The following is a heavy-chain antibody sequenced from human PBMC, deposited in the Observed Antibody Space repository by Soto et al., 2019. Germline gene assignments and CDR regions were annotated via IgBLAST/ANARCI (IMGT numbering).Heavy chain of an antibody. CDR1: GYTFTSYG. CDR2: ISAYNGNT. D-gene: IGHD5-12*01. Sequence: GASVKVSCKASGYTFTSYGLSWVRQAPGQGLEWMGWISAYNGNTNYAQKLQGRVTMTTDTSTSTAYMELRSLRSDDTAVYYCARDHVIYILATGNAALDIWGQGTMVTVS. CDR3: ARDHVIYILATGNAALDI. J-gene: IGHJ3*02. V-gene: IGHV1-18*01.